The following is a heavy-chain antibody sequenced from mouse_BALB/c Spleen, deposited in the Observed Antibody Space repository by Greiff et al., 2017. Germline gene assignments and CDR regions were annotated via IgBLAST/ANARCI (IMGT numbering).Heavy chain of an antibody. CDR3: ARTLANWYYAMDY. Sequence: EVQLQQSGPELVKPGASVKIPCKASGYTFTDYNMDWVKQSHGKSLEWIGDINPNNGGTIYNQKFKGKATLTVDKSSSTAYMELRSLTSEDTAVYYCARTLANWYYAMDYWGQGTSVTVSS. V-gene: IGHV1-18*01. J-gene: IGHJ4*01. CDR2: INPNNGGT. D-gene: IGHD4-1*01. CDR1: GYTFTDYN.